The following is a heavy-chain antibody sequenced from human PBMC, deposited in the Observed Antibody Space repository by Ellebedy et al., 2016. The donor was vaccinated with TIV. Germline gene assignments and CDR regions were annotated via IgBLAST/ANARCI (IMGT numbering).Heavy chain of an antibody. J-gene: IGHJ5*02. CDR1: GGSFTDYY. D-gene: IGHD3-10*01. Sequence: MPSETLSLTCAVYGGSFTDYYWSWIRQVPGKGLEWIGEMHHLGTTNYNPSLKSRVTISVDTSKNQFSLQLTSVTAADTAVYYCARAPYSPRRVTLVRGVRRWFDPWGQGTLVTVSS. CDR3: ARAPYSPRRVTLVRGVRRWFDP. V-gene: IGHV4-34*01. CDR2: MHHLGTT.